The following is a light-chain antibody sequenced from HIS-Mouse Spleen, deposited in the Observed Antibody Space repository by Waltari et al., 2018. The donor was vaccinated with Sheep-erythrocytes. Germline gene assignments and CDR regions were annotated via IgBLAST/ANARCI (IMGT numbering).Light chain of an antibody. CDR3: CSYAGSYNHV. Sequence: LTQPPSVSVSPGQSVTISCTGTSSDVGGYNYVSWYQQHPGKAPKLMIYDVSKWPSGVPDSFSGSKSGNTASLTISGLQAEDEADYYCCSYAGSYNHVFATGTKVTVL. CDR1: SSDVGGYNY. V-gene: IGLV2-11*01. CDR2: DVS. J-gene: IGLJ1*01.